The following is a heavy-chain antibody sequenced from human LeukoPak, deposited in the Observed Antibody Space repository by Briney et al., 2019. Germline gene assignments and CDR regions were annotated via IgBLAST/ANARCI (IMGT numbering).Heavy chain of an antibody. CDR3: ARQISYSNAWTTI. D-gene: IGHD5-18*01. Sequence: PSETRSLTCTVSGASMSNKSWSWIRQPPGKGLEWIGYISYRGDTSYNPSLKSRVTISEDTSKNQFSLKLSSVTAADTAVYFCARQISYSNAWTTIWGQGTMVTVSS. V-gene: IGHV4-59*08. CDR1: GASMSNKS. CDR2: ISYRGDT. J-gene: IGHJ3*02.